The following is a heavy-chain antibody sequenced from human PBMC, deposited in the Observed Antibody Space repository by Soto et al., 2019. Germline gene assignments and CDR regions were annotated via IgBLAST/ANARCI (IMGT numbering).Heavy chain of an antibody. D-gene: IGHD2-21*02. CDR1: GFAFSDFV. CDR3: AKRVTSGDEGF. J-gene: IGHJ1*01. V-gene: IGHV3-23*01. CDR2: ISAGGVAT. Sequence: EVQLLESGGDLVQPGESLRLSCAASGFAFSDFVMMWVRQVPGHGLECVSAISAGGVATYYADSVMGRFTISRDNSKNTLYLQMKSLRGEDTAVYYCAKRVTSGDEGFWGRGTLVTVSS.